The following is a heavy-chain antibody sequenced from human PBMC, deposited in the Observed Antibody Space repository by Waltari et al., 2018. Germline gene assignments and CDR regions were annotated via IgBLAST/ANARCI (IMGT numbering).Heavy chain of an antibody. Sequence: EVQLLESGGGLVQPGGYLRLSCAASGFTFISFAMRWVRQAPGKGLEWVSAISGSGGSTYYADSVKGRFTISRDNSKNTLYLQMNSLRAEDTAVYYCAKSEYSSSSQWFDPWGQGTLVTVSS. D-gene: IGHD6-6*01. V-gene: IGHV3-23*01. CDR3: AKSEYSSSSQWFDP. CDR2: ISGSGGST. CDR1: GFTFISFA. J-gene: IGHJ5*02.